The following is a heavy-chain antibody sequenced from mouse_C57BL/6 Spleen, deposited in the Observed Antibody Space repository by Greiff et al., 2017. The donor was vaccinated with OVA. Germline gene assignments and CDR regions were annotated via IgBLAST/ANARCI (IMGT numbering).Heavy chain of an antibody. CDR3: ARRSTFDD. J-gene: IGHJ2*01. CDR1: GFTFSDYG. V-gene: IGHV5-17*01. CDR2: ISSGSSTI. Sequence: EVQLQESGGGLVKPGGSLKLSCAASGFTFSDYGMHWVRQAPEQGLEWVAYISSGSSTIYYADTVKGRFPISRDKAKNTLFLQLTSLRSEDTAMYYCARRSTFDDWGQGTTLTVSS.